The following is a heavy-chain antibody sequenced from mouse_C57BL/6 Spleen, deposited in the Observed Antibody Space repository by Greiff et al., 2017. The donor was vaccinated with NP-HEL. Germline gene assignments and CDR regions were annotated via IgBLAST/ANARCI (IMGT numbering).Heavy chain of an antibody. CDR2: IDPETGGT. J-gene: IGHJ2*01. CDR3: TRGYSNPRYCDY. CDR1: GYTFTDYE. D-gene: IGHD2-5*01. Sequence: QVQLKESGAELVRPGASVTLSCKASGYTFTDYEMHWVKQTPVHGLEWIGAIDPETGGTAYNQKFKGKAILTADKSSSTAYMELRSLTSEDSAVYYCTRGYSNPRYCDYWGQGTTLTVSS. V-gene: IGHV1-15*01.